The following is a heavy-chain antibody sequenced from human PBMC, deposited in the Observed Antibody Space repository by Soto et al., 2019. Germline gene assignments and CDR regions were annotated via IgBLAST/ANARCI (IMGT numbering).Heavy chain of an antibody. V-gene: IGHV3-30*09. CDR2: ISYDGSNK. CDR3: ARDREFKAMVPFDY. Sequence: GGSLRVSFSASGFTFSSYSMHWFRQAPGKGLEWVAVISYDGSNKYYADSVKGRFAISRDNSKNTLYLQMNSLRAEDTAVYYCARDREFKAMVPFDYWGQGTLVTVSS. CDR1: GFTFSSYS. D-gene: IGHD5-18*01. J-gene: IGHJ4*02.